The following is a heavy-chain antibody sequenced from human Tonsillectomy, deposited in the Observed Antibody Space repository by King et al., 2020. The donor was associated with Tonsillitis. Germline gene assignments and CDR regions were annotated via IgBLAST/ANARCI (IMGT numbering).Heavy chain of an antibody. CDR2: LSYDGNSN. V-gene: IGHV3-30*01. Sequence: QLVQSGGGVVQPGRSLRLSCAASGFIFSTYTMHWVRQAPGKGLEWVAVLSYDGNSNYYADSVKGRFTISRDNSKNTLYLQINSLRPEGTAVYYCARETYSSRAFDYWGQGALVTVSS. D-gene: IGHD6-13*01. CDR1: GFIFSTYT. J-gene: IGHJ4*02. CDR3: ARETYSSRAFDY.